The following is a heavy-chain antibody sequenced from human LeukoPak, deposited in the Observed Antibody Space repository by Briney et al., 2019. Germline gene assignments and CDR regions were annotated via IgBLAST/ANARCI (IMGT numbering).Heavy chain of an antibody. CDR2: IYSGGST. D-gene: IGHD3-22*01. V-gene: IGHV3-53*01. J-gene: IGHJ4*02. Sequence: SCKASGYTFTSYGISWVRQAPGKGLEWVSVIYSGGSTYYADSVKGRFTISRDNSKNTLYLQMNSLRAEDTAVYYCARGGGYDSSGYCEDYWGQGTLVTVSS. CDR1: GYTFTSYG. CDR3: ARGGGYDSSGYCEDY.